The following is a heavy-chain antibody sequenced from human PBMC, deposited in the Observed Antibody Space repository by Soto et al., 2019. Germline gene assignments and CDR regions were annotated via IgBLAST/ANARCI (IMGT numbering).Heavy chain of an antibody. CDR3: ATVHSTSRSFDY. J-gene: IGHJ4*02. CDR1: GFTFSMSA. CDR2: TGLNGRTT. V-gene: IGHV3-23*01. D-gene: IGHD6-6*01. Sequence: EVQLLESGGGLVQPGGSLRLSCAASGFTFSMSAMTWVRQAPGKGLEWVSTTGLNGRTTYYADSVKGRLTVSRDNSKNTLDLHMSSLRAEDTAVDYCATVHSTSRSFDYWGQGTLVTVSS.